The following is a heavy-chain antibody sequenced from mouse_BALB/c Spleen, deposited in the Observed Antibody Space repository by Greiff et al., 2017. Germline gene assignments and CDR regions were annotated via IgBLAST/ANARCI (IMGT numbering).Heavy chain of an antibody. CDR1: GFTFSSYA. D-gene: IGHD3-2*01. CDR3: ARGRQLGLYAMDY. Sequence: EVQGVESGGGLVKPGGSLKLSCAASGFTFSSYAMSWVRQSPEKRLEWVAEISSGGSYTYYPDTVTGRFTISRDNAKNTLYLEMSSLRSEDTAMYYCARGRQLGLYAMDYWGQGTSVTVSS. CDR2: ISSGGSYT. J-gene: IGHJ4*01. V-gene: IGHV5-9-4*01.